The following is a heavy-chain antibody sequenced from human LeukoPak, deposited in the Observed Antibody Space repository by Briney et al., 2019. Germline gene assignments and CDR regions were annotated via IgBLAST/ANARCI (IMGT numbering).Heavy chain of an antibody. CDR1: EFTFSTYW. CDR2: IKQDGSEK. CDR3: ARGDGVVITTHFDY. Sequence: PGGSLRLSCAASEFTFSTYWMSWVRQAPGKGLEWVANIKQDGSEKYYVDSVKGRFTISRDNAKNSLYLQMNSLRAEDTAVYYCARGDGVVITTHFDYWGQGTLVTVSS. D-gene: IGHD3-3*01. V-gene: IGHV3-7*01. J-gene: IGHJ4*02.